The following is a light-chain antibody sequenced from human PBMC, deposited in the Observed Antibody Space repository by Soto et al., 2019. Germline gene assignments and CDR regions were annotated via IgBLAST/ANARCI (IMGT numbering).Light chain of an antibody. Sequence: QSALTQPASVSGSPGQSITISCTGTSSDVGNYNYVSWYLQHPGKAPKLMIYDVSNRPSGVSTRFSASKSGNTASLTISGLQAEDEADYYCGSYATTTYVVFGGGTKLTVL. CDR2: DVS. V-gene: IGLV2-14*01. J-gene: IGLJ2*01. CDR1: SSDVGNYNY. CDR3: GSYATTTYVV.